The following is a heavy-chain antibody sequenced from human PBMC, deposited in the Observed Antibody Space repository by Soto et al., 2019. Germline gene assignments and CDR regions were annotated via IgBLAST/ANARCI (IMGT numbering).Heavy chain of an antibody. V-gene: IGHV3-23*01. CDR3: AKSAPGGSSGCWFQGHFGCDDAFDI. D-gene: IGHD6-19*01. Sequence: GGSLRLSCAASGFTFSSYAMSWVRQAPGKGLEWVSAISGSGGSTYYADSVKGRFTISRDNSKNTLYLQMNSLRAEDTAVYYCAKSAPGGSSGCWFQGHFGCDDAFDIWGQGTMVTVSS. J-gene: IGHJ3*02. CDR2: ISGSGGST. CDR1: GFTFSSYA.